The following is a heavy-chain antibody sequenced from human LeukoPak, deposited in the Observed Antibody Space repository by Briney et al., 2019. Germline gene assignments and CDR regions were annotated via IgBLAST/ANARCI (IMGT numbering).Heavy chain of an antibody. J-gene: IGHJ4*02. CDR3: AREKYYYDSSGYIFGY. Sequence: PSETLSLTCAVYGGSFSGYYWSWIRQPPGKGLEWIGEINHSGSTNYNPSLKSRVTISVDTSKNQFSLELSSVTAADTAVYYCAREKYYYDSSGYIFGYWGQGTLVTVSS. CDR2: INHSGST. V-gene: IGHV4-34*01. CDR1: GGSFSGYY. D-gene: IGHD3-22*01.